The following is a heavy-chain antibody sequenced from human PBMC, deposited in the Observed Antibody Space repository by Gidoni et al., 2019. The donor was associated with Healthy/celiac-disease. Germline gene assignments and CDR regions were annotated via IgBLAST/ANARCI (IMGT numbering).Heavy chain of an antibody. J-gene: IGHJ4*02. CDR1: GGSISSYY. CDR3: ARGTGRKPDEVRFDY. V-gene: IGHV4-59*01. Sequence: QVQLQESGPGLVKPSETLSLTCTVSGGSISSYYWSWIRQPPGKGLEWIGYIYYSGSTNYTPSLKSRVTISVDTSRNQFSLKLSSVTAADTAVYYCARGTGRKPDEVRFDYWGQGTLVTVSS. CDR2: IYYSGST.